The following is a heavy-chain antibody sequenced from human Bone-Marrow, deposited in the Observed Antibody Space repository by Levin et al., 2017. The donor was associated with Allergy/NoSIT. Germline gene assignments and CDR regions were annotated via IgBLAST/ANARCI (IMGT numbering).Heavy chain of an antibody. Sequence: GESLKIPCKASGYIFTKYVINWVRQAPGQGLEWMGWINTNTGNATYVQGFKGRFVFSLDTSVSTAYLQISSLKAEDTAVYYCATLGVRVPFDLWGQGTLVTVSS. J-gene: IGHJ4*02. CDR2: INTNTGNA. CDR1: GYIFTKYV. CDR3: ATLGVRVPFDL. D-gene: IGHD3-3*01. V-gene: IGHV7-4-1*02.